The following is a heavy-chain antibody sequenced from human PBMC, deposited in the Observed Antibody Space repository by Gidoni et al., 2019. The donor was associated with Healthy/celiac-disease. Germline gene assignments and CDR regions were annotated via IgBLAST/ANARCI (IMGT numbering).Heavy chain of an antibody. V-gene: IGHV4-34*01. Sequence: QVQLQQWGAGLLKPSETLSLTCAVYGGSFSGYYWSWIRQPPGKGLEWIGEINHSGSTNYNPSLKSRVTISVDTSKNQFSLKLSSVTAADTAVYYCARRYGAGTTKGETDYWGQGTLVTVSS. J-gene: IGHJ4*02. CDR1: GGSFSGYY. CDR3: ARRYGAGTTKGETDY. D-gene: IGHD1-7*01. CDR2: INHSGST.